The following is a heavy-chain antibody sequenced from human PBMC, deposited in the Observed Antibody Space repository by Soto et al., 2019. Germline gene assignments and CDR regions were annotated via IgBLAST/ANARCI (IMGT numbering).Heavy chain of an antibody. Sequence: GASVKVSFKASGGTFSSYAISWVRQAPGQGLEWMGGIIPIFGTANYAQKFQGRVTITADESTSTAYMELSSLRSEDTAVYYCARTIWFGESNYGMDVWGQGTTVTVSS. CDR1: GGTFSSYA. V-gene: IGHV1-69*13. CDR3: ARTIWFGESNYGMDV. D-gene: IGHD3-10*01. J-gene: IGHJ6*02. CDR2: IIPIFGTA.